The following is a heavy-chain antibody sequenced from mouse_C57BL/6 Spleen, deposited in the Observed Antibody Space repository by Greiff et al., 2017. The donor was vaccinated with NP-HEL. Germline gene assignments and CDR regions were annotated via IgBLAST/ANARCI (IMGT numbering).Heavy chain of an antibody. J-gene: IGHJ3*01. CDR1: GFTFSDYG. V-gene: IGHV5-17*01. Sequence: EVQLVESGGGLVKPGGSLKLSCAASGFTFSDYGMHWVRQAPEKGLEWVAYISSGSSTIYYADTVKGRFSISRDNAKNTLFLQMTSLRSEDTAMYYCARSTGTGFAYWGQGTLVTVSA. CDR3: ARSTGTGFAY. D-gene: IGHD4-1*02. CDR2: ISSGSSTI.